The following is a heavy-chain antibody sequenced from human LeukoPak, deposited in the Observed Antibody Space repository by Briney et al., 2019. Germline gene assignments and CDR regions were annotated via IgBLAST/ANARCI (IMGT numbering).Heavy chain of an antibody. V-gene: IGHV3-20*04. Sequence: GGSLRLSCAASGFTFDDYGMSWVRQAPGKGLEWVSGINWNGGSTGYADSVKGRFTISRDNAKNSLYLQMNSLRAEDTAVYYCAKDPTAAYSSGWYRWYFDLWGRGTLVTVSS. D-gene: IGHD6-19*01. CDR2: INWNGGST. CDR1: GFTFDDYG. J-gene: IGHJ2*01. CDR3: AKDPTAAYSSGWYRWYFDL.